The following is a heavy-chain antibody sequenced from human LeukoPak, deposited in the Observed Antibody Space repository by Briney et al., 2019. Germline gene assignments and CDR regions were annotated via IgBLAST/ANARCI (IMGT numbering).Heavy chain of an antibody. J-gene: IGHJ4*02. D-gene: IGHD1-26*01. CDR3: ARVVVVGAPKGDNFDY. V-gene: IGHV1-18*01. Sequence: ASVKVSCKASGYTFTSYGISWVRQAPGQGLEWMGWISAYNGNTNYAQKPQGRVTMTTDTSTSTAYMELRSLRSDDTAVYYCARVVVVGAPKGDNFDYWGQGTLVTVSS. CDR1: GYTFTSYG. CDR2: ISAYNGNT.